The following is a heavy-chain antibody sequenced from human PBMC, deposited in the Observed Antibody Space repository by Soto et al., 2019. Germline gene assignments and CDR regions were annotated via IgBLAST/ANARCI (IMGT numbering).Heavy chain of an antibody. Sequence: QVQLVQSGAEVKKPGASVKVSCKASGYTFTSDDINWVRQATGQGLEWMGWMNRNSGNTGYAQKFQGRVTMTWNTSISTAYMELSSLRSEDTAVYYCESERRLGIDGMDVWGQGTTVTVSS. CDR3: ESERRLGIDGMDV. V-gene: IGHV1-8*01. D-gene: IGHD7-27*01. CDR2: MNRNSGNT. J-gene: IGHJ6*02. CDR1: GYTFTSDD.